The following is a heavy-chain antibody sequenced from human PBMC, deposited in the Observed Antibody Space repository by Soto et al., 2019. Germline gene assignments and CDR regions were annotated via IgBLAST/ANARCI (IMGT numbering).Heavy chain of an antibody. CDR3: ARVEHSSSSSGGPYYYGMDV. CDR1: GYTFTGYY. V-gene: IGHV1-2*04. D-gene: IGHD6-6*01. Sequence: ASVKVSCKASGYTFTGYYMHWVRQAPGQGLEWMGWINPNSGGTNYAQKFQGWVTMTRDTSISTAYMELSRLRSDDTAVYYCARVEHSSSSSGGPYYYGMDVWGQGTTVTVSS. CDR2: INPNSGGT. J-gene: IGHJ6*02.